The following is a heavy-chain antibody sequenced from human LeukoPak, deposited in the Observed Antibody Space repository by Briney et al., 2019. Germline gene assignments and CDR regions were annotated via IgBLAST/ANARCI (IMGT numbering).Heavy chain of an antibody. CDR1: GYTFTSYD. D-gene: IGHD1-26*01. V-gene: IGHV1-8*01. J-gene: IGHJ3*02. CDR2: MNPNSGNT. Sequence: ASVKVSCKASGYTFTSYDINWVRQATGQGLEWMGWMNPNSGNTGYAQKFQGRVTITADKSTSTAYMELSSLRSEDTAVYYCATGVGATNDAFDIWGQGTMVTVSS. CDR3: ATGVGATNDAFDI.